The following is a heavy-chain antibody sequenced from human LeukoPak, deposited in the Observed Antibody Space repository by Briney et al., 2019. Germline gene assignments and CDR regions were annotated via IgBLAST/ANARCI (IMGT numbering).Heavy chain of an antibody. CDR3: ARDLSSGWDL. V-gene: IGHV3-23*01. CDR2: ISGSGGST. CDR1: GFTFSSYG. D-gene: IGHD6-19*01. J-gene: IGHJ5*02. Sequence: GGTLRLSCAASGFTFSSYGMSWARQAPGKGLEWVSAISGSGGSTYYADSVKGRFTISRDNSKNTLYLQMNSLRAEDTAVYYCARDLSSGWDLWGQGTLVTVSS.